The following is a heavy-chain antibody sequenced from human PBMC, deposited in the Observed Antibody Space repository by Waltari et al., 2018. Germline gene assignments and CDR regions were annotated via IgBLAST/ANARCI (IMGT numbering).Heavy chain of an antibody. D-gene: IGHD3-10*01. Sequence: EVQLVESGGGLVQPGGSLRLSCAASGFTFSSYWMHWVRQAPGKGLVWVSRINTDGSSTSYADSVKGRFTISRDNAKNTLYLQMNSLRAEDTAVYYCARGRRVSGGDWFDPWGQGTLVTVSS. J-gene: IGHJ5*02. CDR2: INTDGSST. V-gene: IGHV3-74*01. CDR1: GFTFSSYW. CDR3: ARGRRVSGGDWFDP.